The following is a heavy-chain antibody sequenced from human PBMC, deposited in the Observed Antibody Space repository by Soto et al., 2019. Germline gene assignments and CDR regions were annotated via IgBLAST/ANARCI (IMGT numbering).Heavy chain of an antibody. J-gene: IGHJ4*02. CDR1: GGSISSGGYS. D-gene: IGHD5-18*01. V-gene: IGHV4-31*03. CDR2: IYYSGST. CDR3: AKGIQLWSYFDY. Sequence: SETLSLTCTVSGGSISSGGYSWTWIRQHPGKGLEWIGYIYYSGSTYYKPSLKSRLTISVDTSKNQFSLKLSSVTAADTAIYYCAKGIQLWSYFDYWGQGTLVTVSS.